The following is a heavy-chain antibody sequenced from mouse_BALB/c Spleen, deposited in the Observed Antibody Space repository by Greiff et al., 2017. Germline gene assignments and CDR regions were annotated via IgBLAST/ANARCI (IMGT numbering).Heavy chain of an antibody. CDR2: IDPSDSYT. V-gene: IGHV1-69*02. Sequence: QVQLQQSGAELVKPGASVKLSCKASGYTFTSYWMHWVKQRPGQGLEWIGEIDPSDSYTNYNQKFKGKATLTVDKSSSTAYMQLSSLTSEDSAVYYCARYDYGSGHWGQGTLVTVSA. CDR1: GYTFTSYW. D-gene: IGHD1-1*01. J-gene: IGHJ3*01. CDR3: ARYDYGSGH.